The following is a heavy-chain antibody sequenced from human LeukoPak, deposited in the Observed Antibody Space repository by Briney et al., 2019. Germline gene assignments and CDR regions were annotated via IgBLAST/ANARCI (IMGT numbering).Heavy chain of an antibody. V-gene: IGHV1-24*01. Sequence: GSVKVSCKVSGYTLTELSMHWVRQAPGKGLEWMGGFDPEDGETIYAQKFQGRVTMTEDTSTDTAYMELSSLRSEDTAVYYCATAAPPKNTAMVTFWFDPWGQGTLVTVSS. CDR3: ATAAPPKNTAMVTFWFDP. J-gene: IGHJ5*02. D-gene: IGHD5-18*01. CDR1: GYTLTELS. CDR2: FDPEDGET.